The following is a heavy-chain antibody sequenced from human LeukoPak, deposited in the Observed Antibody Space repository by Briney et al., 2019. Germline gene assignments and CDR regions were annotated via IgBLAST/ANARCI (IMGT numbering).Heavy chain of an antibody. J-gene: IGHJ5*02. D-gene: IGHD2-15*01. Sequence: ASVEVSCKVSGYTLTELSMHWVRQAPGKGLEWMGGFDPEDGETIYTLKFQGRVTMTEDTSTDTAYMELSSLRSEDTAVYYCATAVYCSGGSCYWFDPWGQGTLVTVSS. CDR3: ATAVYCSGGSCYWFDP. V-gene: IGHV1-24*01. CDR2: FDPEDGET. CDR1: GYTLTELS.